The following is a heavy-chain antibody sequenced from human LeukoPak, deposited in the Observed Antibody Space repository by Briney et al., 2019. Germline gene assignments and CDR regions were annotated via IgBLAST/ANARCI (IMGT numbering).Heavy chain of an antibody. V-gene: IGHV4-30-4*08. CDR1: GGSISSGDYY. D-gene: IGHD1-20*01. Sequence: SETLSLTCTVSGGSISSGDYYWSWIRQPPGKGLEWVGYIYYSGSTYDNPSLKSRVTISVDTSKNQFSLKLSSVTAADTAVYYCARITAYYYYYYMDVWRKGATVTVSS. CDR3: ARITAYYYYYYMDV. CDR2: IYYSGST. J-gene: IGHJ6*03.